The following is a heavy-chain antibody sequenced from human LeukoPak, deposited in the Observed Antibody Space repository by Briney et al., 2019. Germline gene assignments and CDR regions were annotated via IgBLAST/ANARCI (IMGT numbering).Heavy chain of an antibody. V-gene: IGHV3-23*01. CDR3: AKDQTIFGVVTTFFDY. J-gene: IGHJ4*02. CDR2: ISGSGGST. Sequence: QTGGSLRLSCAASGFTFSSYAMSWVRQAPGKGLEWVSAISGSGGSTYYADSVKGRFTISRDNSKNTLYLQMNSLRAEDTAVYYCAKDQTIFGVVTTFFDYWGQGTLVTVSS. CDR1: GFTFSSYA. D-gene: IGHD3-3*01.